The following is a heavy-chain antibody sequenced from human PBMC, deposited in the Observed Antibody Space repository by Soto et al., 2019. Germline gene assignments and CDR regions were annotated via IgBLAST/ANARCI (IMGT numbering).Heavy chain of an antibody. D-gene: IGHD2-2*01. CDR1: GDSVSSNGAA. V-gene: IGHV6-1*01. Sequence: SQTLSLTCAISGDSVSSNGAAWNWIRQSPSRGLEWLGRTYYRSKWYNDYAVSVKSRITINPDTSKNQFSLQLNSVTPEDTAVYYCARDFRVVVPAAPSNWFDPWGQGTLVTVSS. J-gene: IGHJ5*02. CDR2: TYYRSKWYN. CDR3: ARDFRVVVPAAPSNWFDP.